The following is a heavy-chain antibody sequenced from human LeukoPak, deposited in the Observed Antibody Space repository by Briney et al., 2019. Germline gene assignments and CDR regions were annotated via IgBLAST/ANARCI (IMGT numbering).Heavy chain of an antibody. J-gene: IGHJ4*02. CDR3: ARGRLELLPSYYFDY. D-gene: IGHD1-26*01. V-gene: IGHV4-39*07. CDR2: IYYSGST. Sequence: SETLSLTCTVSGGSISSSSYYWGWIRQPPGKGLEWIGSIYYSGSTYYNPSLKSRVTISVDTSKNQFSLKLSSVTAADTAVYYCARGRLELLPSYYFDYWGQGTLVTVSS. CDR1: GGSISSSSYY.